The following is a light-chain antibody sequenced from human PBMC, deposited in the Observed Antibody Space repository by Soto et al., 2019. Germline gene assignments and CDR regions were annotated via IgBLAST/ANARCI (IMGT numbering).Light chain of an antibody. CDR3: QQYDSDSST. V-gene: IGKV1-5*03. CDR1: QSINNW. J-gene: IGKJ2*01. Sequence: DIQMTQSPSTLSASVGDRVTITCRASQSINNWLAWHQQKPGKAPKLLIYEVSSLLSGVPSRFSGSGSGTEFTLTISSLQPDDFADYYCQQYDSDSSTFGQGTKLDI. CDR2: EVS.